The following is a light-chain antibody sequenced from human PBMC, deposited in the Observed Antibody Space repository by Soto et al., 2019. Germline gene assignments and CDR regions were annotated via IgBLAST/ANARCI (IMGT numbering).Light chain of an antibody. Sequence: EIVMTQSPATLSVSPGERATLSCRASQSVTSNYLAWYQQKPGQAPRLLIYDASTRATGVPARFSGSGSGTDFTLPISSLQSQDFAVYYCQHYDYWPYTFGQRNKVDIK. J-gene: IGKJ2*01. CDR3: QHYDYWPYT. CDR2: DAS. V-gene: IGKV3-15*01. CDR1: QSVTSN.